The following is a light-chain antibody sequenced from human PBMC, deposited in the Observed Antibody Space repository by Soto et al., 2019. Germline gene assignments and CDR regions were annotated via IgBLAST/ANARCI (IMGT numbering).Light chain of an antibody. Sequence: AIQMAQSPSSLSASVGDRVTITCRASQGIGNDVGWYQQKPGKAPKLLLYAATTLQSGVPSRFSGTRSGTDFTLTISSLQTEDVATYYCLQDHNYPLTFGGGTKVEIK. CDR1: QGIGND. CDR3: LQDHNYPLT. J-gene: IGKJ4*01. V-gene: IGKV1-6*02. CDR2: AAT.